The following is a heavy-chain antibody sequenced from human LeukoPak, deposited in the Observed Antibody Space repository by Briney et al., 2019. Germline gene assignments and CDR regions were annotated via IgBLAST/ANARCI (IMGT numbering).Heavy chain of an antibody. D-gene: IGHD1-14*01. CDR1: GFTFRNYW. CDR2: TKPDGSAE. Sequence: GGSLRLSCAASGFTFRNYWMGWVRQAPGKGLEWVANTKPDGSAEYYADSVRGRFTTSRDNANNFLYLQMNSLRAEDTAVYYCAGEGGLKTNFDYWGQGTLVTVSS. CDR3: AGEGGLKTNFDY. J-gene: IGHJ4*02. V-gene: IGHV3-7*01.